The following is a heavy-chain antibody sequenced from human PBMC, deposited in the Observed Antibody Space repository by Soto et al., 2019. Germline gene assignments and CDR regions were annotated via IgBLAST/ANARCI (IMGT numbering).Heavy chain of an antibody. V-gene: IGHV3-23*01. D-gene: IGHD3-9*01. CDR2: ISGSGGST. Sequence: EVQLLESGGGLVQPGGSLRLSCAASGFTFSSYAMSWVRQAPGKGLEWVSAISGSGGSTYYADSVKGRFTISRDNSKNTLYLQMNSLRAEDTAVYYCAKDKAVLRYFDWSLDAFDIWGQGTMVTVSS. CDR1: GFTFSSYA. J-gene: IGHJ3*02. CDR3: AKDKAVLRYFDWSLDAFDI.